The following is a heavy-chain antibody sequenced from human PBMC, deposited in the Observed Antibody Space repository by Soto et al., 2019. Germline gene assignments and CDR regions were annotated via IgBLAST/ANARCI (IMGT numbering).Heavy chain of an antibody. Sequence: QVQLVQSGAEVKKPGSSVKVSCKASGGTFSSYTISWVRQAPGQGLEWMGRIIPILGIANYAQKIQGRVTITADKSTSTAYMELSSLRSEDTAVYYCARRSGWYFYDYWGQGTLVTVSS. D-gene: IGHD6-19*01. J-gene: IGHJ4*02. CDR1: GGTFSSYT. V-gene: IGHV1-69*02. CDR3: ARRSGWYFYDY. CDR2: IIPILGIA.